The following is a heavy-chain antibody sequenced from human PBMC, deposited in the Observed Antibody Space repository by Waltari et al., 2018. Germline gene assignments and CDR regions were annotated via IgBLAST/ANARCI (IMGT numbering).Heavy chain of an antibody. V-gene: IGHV5-51*01. CDR1: GYSFTSYW. J-gene: IGHJ6*03. CDR2: IYPGDSDT. CDR3: ARHVVPAVSYYYMDV. Sequence: EVQLVQSGAEVKKPGESLKISCKGSGYSFTSYWNGWVRQMPGKGLEWMGIIYPGDSDTRYSPSFQGQVTISADKSISTAYLQWSSLKASDTAMYYCARHVVPAVSYYYMDVWGKGTTVTVSS. D-gene: IGHD2-2*01.